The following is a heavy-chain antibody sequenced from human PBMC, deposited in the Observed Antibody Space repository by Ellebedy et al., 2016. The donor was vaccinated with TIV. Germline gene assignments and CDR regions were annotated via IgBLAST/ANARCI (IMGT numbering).Heavy chain of an antibody. V-gene: IGHV3-23*01. CDR2: FDASGDRT. CDR3: AKVMVTTTFDY. D-gene: IGHD4-11*01. CDR1: GFTFRSYA. Sequence: GESLKISCAASGFTFRSYAMTWVRQAPGKGLEWVSGFDASGDRTYYADSVKGRFTISRGNSKNTLYLQMNSLRDEDTAVYYCAKVMVTTTFDYWGQGTLVTVSS. J-gene: IGHJ4*02.